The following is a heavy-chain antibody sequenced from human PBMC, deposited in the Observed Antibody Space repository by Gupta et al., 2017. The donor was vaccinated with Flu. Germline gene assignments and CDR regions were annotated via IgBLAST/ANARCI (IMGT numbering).Heavy chain of an antibody. D-gene: IGHD3-3*01. V-gene: IGHV3-66*02. Sequence: ELQLVESGGGLVQPGGSLSLSCAASGFTVSSNYMSWVRQAPGKGLEWGSVIYSGGSTYYADSVKGRFTISRDNSKNTLYLQTNSLRAEDTAVYYCAGEWPGKSMDVWGQGTTVTVSS. CDR2: IYSGGST. CDR1: GFTVSSNY. J-gene: IGHJ6*02. CDR3: AGEWPGKSMDV.